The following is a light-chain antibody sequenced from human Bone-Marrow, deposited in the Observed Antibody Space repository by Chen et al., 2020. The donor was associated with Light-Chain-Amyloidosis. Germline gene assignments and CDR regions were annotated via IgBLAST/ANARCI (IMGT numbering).Light chain of an antibody. CDR2: DDS. J-gene: IGLJ3*02. CDR1: NIGSTS. CDR3: QVCDRSSDRPV. V-gene: IGLV3-21*02. Sequence: YVLTQPSSVSVAPGQTATLACGGNNIGSTSVHWYQQTPGQSPLLVVYDDSDRPSGIPERLSGSNSGNTATLTISRVEAGDEADYYCQVCDRSSDRPVFGGGTKLTVL.